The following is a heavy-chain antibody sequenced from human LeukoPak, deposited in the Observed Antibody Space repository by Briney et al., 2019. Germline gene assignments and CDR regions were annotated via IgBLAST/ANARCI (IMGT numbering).Heavy chain of an antibody. J-gene: IGHJ4*02. CDR3: APSPCSGDSCYRFDF. V-gene: IGHV4-4*02. Sequence: EPSETLSLTCAVSGASISSSYWWSWVRQPPGKGLEWIGEIHHNGSTKYNPSLKSRVTISVDKSKNQFSLKLSSVTAADTAVYYCAPSPCSGDSCYRFDFWGQGTQVTVSS. D-gene: IGHD2-15*01. CDR2: IHHNGST. CDR1: GASISSSYW.